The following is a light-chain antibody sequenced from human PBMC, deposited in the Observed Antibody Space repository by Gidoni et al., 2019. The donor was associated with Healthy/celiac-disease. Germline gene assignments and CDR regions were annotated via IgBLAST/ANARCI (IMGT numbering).Light chain of an antibody. CDR1: QSVSSN. J-gene: IGKJ2*04. CDR2: GAS. V-gene: IGKV3-15*01. Sequence: EIVMTQSPDTPSVSPGERATPSCRASQSVSSNLAWYQQKPGQAPRLLIYGASTRATGIPARFSGSGSGTEFTLTISSLQSEDFAVYYCQQYNNWPMCSFGQGTKLEIK. CDR3: QQYNNWPMCS.